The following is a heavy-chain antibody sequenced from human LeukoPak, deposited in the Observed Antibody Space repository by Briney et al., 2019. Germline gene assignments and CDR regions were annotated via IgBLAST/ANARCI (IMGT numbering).Heavy chain of an antibody. V-gene: IGHV1-3*01. Sequence: ASVKVSCKASGYTFTSYAMHWVRQAPGPRLEWMGWINAGNGNTKYSQKFQGRVTITRDTSASTAYMELRSLRSDDTAVYYCARDLYDSSGYCDYWGQGTLVTVSS. CDR3: ARDLYDSSGYCDY. J-gene: IGHJ4*01. D-gene: IGHD3-22*01. CDR2: INAGNGNT. CDR1: GYTFTSYA.